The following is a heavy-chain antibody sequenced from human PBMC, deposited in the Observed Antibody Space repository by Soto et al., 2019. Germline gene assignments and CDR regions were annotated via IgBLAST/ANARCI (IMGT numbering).Heavy chain of an antibody. D-gene: IGHD3-10*01. J-gene: IGHJ6*02. V-gene: IGHV4-38-2*01. CDR3: ARVGGYGMDV. Sequence: SETLSLTCAVSGYSISSGYYWGWIRQPPGKGLEWIGSIYHSGSTYYDPSLTSRVTISVDTSKNQFSLKLSSVTAADTAVYYCARVGGYGMDVWGQGTTVTVSS. CDR1: GYSISSGYY. CDR2: IYHSGST.